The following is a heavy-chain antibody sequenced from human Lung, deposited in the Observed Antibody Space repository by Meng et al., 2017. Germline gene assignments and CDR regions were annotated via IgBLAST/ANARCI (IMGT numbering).Heavy chain of an antibody. CDR3: ARFDISSSGRGDY. J-gene: IGHJ4*02. CDR1: GGSITSSTW. Sequence: HVQLQESGPGLVKPSWTLSLTCAVSGGSITSSTWWSWVRQTPGKGLEWFGEIFHSGSTNYNPPLESRVTISVDKSKNQFSLKVYSVTAADTATYYCARFDISSSGRGDYWGQGILVTVSS. V-gene: IGHV4-4*02. CDR2: IFHSGST. D-gene: IGHD1-26*01.